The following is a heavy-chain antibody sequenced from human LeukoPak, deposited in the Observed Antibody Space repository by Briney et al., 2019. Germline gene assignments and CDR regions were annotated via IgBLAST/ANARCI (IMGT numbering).Heavy chain of an antibody. D-gene: IGHD1-14*01. Sequence: GGSLRLSCAASGFRFSSYEMNWVRQAPGRGLEWVSYIGNTGRTIYYVDSVKGRITVSRDNAKNSLYLQMNSLRAEDTAIYYCVRGDRYFFDYWGQGTLVTVSS. V-gene: IGHV3-48*03. CDR2: IGNTGRTI. CDR1: GFRFSSYE. CDR3: VRGDRYFFDY. J-gene: IGHJ4*02.